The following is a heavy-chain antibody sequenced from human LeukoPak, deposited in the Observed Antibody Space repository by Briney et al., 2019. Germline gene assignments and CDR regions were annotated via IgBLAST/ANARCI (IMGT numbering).Heavy chain of an antibody. D-gene: IGHD6-13*01. J-gene: IGHJ4*02. Sequence: GGSLRLSCAASGFTFSSYWMHWVRQAPGKGLVWVSRINSDGSSTSYADSVKGRFTISRDNAKNTLYLQMNSLKTEDTAVYYCTRMYSETSNWALDYWGQGTLVTVSS. CDR3: TRMYSETSNWALDY. CDR2: INSDGSST. CDR1: GFTFSSYW. V-gene: IGHV3-74*01.